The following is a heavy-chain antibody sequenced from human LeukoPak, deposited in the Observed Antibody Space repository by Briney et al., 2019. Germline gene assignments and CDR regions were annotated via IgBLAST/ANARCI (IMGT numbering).Heavy chain of an antibody. CDR2: ISAYNGNT. D-gene: IGHD3-16*02. J-gene: IGHJ4*02. Sequence: ASVKVSCKASGYTFTSYGISWVRQAPGQGLEWMGRISAYNGNTNYAQKLQGRVTMTTDTSTSTAYMELRSLRSDDTAVYYCARDLYVWGSYRNYYFDYWGQGTLVTVSS. V-gene: IGHV1-18*01. CDR3: ARDLYVWGSYRNYYFDY. CDR1: GYTFTSYG.